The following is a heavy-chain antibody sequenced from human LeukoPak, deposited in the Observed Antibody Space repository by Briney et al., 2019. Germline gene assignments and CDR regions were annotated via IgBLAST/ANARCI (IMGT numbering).Heavy chain of an antibody. CDR1: GFTFSSYA. J-gene: IGHJ4*02. CDR3: AKSQYDILTGYYREYYFDY. D-gene: IGHD3-9*01. Sequence: GGSLRLSCAAPGFTFSSYAMHWVRQAPGKGLEWVAVISYDGSNKYYADSVKGRFTISRDNSKNTLYLQMNSLRAEDTAVYYCAKSQYDILTGYYREYYFDYWGQGTLVTVSS. V-gene: IGHV3-30-3*02. CDR2: ISYDGSNK.